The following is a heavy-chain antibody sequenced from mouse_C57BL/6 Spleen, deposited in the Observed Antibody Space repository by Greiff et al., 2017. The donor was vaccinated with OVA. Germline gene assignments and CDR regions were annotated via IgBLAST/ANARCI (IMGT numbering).Heavy chain of an antibody. V-gene: IGHV1-18*01. D-gene: IGHD2-4*01. Sequence: EVQLQQSGPELVKPGASVKIPCKASGYTFTDYNMDWVKQSHGKSLEWIGDINPNNGGTIYNQKFKGKATLTVDKSSSTAYMELRSLTSEDTAVYYCARREIDDYGPLFAYWGQGTLVTVSA. CDR3: ARREIDDYGPLFAY. J-gene: IGHJ3*01. CDR1: GYTFTDYN. CDR2: INPNNGGT.